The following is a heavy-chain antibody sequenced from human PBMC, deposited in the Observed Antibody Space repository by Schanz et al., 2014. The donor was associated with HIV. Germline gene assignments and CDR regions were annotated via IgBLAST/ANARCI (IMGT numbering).Heavy chain of an antibody. J-gene: IGHJ4*02. CDR1: GFTFSTYG. CDR3: AREGYGSGTNVFDY. V-gene: IGHV3-33*05. Sequence: QVQLVESGGGVVQPGRSLRLSCAASGFTFSTYGMHWVRQAPGKGLEWVAVSSHDGSVKFYGDSVKGRFTISRDTFKNTVYLQMNSLSAEDTAVYYCAREGYGSGTNVFDYWGQGTLVTVSS. CDR2: SSHDGSVK. D-gene: IGHD3-10*01.